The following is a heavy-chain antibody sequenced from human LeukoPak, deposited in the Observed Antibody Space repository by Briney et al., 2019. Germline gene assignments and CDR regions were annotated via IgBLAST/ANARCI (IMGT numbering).Heavy chain of an antibody. V-gene: IGHV1-69*13. CDR2: IIPIFGTA. CDR3: ARGMYYYDSSRFDY. J-gene: IGHJ4*02. CDR1: GGTFSSYA. D-gene: IGHD3-22*01. Sequence: ASVTVSCTASGGTFSSYAISWVRQAPGQGLEWMGGIIPIFGTANYAQKFQGRVTITADESTSTAYMELSSLRSEDTAVYYCARGMYYYDSSRFDYWGQGTLVTVSS.